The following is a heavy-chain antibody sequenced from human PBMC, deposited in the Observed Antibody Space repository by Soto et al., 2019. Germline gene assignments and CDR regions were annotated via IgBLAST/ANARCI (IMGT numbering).Heavy chain of an antibody. CDR1: GYTFTSYG. CDR3: ARDSLYVWGSYRHFDY. CDR2: ISAYNGNT. Sequence: ASVKVSCKASGYTFTSYGISWVRQAPGQGLEWMGWISAYNGNTNYAQKLQGRVTMTTDTSTSTAYMELRSLRSDDTAVYYCARDSLYVWGSYRHFDYWGQGTLVTVSS. J-gene: IGHJ4*02. D-gene: IGHD3-16*02. V-gene: IGHV1-18*01.